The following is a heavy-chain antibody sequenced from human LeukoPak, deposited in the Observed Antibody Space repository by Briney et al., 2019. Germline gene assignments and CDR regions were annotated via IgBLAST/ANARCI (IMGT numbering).Heavy chain of an antibody. Sequence: SQTLSLTCAVSGGSISSGGYSWSWIRQPPGKGLEWIGEINHSGSTNYNPSLKSRVTISVDTSKNQFSLKLSSVTAADTAVYYCARRMGKYCSSTSCYVGYYYYYYGMDVWGQGTTVTVSS. CDR2: INHSGST. J-gene: IGHJ6*02. CDR3: ARRMGKYCSSTSCYVGYYYYYYGMDV. V-gene: IGHV4-30-2*01. D-gene: IGHD2-2*01. CDR1: GGSISSGGYS.